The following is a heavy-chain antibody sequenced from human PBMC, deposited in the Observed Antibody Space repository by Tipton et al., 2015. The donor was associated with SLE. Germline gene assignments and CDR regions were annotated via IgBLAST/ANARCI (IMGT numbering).Heavy chain of an antibody. J-gene: IGHJ6*03. CDR1: GYSISSGSY. V-gene: IGHV4-38-2*02. D-gene: IGHD4/OR15-4a*01. CDR2: IYHSGDS. Sequence: LRLSCTVSGYSISSGSYWGWIRQPPGKGLEWIGSIYHSGDSFYNPSLKSRVTISADTSKNQFSLRLSSVTAADTAVYYCARQSVHGASYFYYMDVWGKGTTVTVSS. CDR3: ARQSVHGASYFYYMDV.